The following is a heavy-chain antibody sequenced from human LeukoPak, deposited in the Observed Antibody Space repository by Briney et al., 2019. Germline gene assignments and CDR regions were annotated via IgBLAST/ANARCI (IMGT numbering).Heavy chain of an antibody. J-gene: IGHJ3*02. CDR1: GGTFSSYA. D-gene: IGHD1-26*01. V-gene: IGHV1-69*06. CDR3: ASPGIVEATTGAFDI. Sequence: ASVKVSCKASGGTFSSYAISWVRQAPGQGLEWMGGIIPIFGTANYAQKFQGRVTITADKSTSTAYMELSSLRSEDTAVYYCASPGIVEATTGAFDIWGQGTIVTVSS. CDR2: IIPIFGTA.